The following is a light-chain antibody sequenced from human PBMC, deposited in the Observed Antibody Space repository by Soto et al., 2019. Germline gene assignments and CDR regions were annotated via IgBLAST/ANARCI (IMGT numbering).Light chain of an antibody. CDR1: QSVSSD. Sequence: EIVMTQSPDTLSLSPGERATLSCRASQSVSSDLAWYQQKPGQAPRLLIYGASTRATAIPARFSGGGSGTEFTLTISILQSEDIVIYYCQQYHNLATFGQGTKVGIK. J-gene: IGKJ1*01. CDR3: QQYHNLAT. V-gene: IGKV3-15*01. CDR2: GAS.